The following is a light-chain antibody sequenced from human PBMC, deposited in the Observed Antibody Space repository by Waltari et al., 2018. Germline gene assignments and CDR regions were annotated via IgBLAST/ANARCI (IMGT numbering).Light chain of an antibody. CDR2: TAS. V-gene: IGKV3-20*01. J-gene: IGKJ4*01. CDR1: QSVDSNY. Sequence: EIVLPQSPGTLSLSPGERATLPCRASQSVDSNYLAWYQQKPGQAPRLLMYTASSRASGIPDRFSGSGSGTDFTLTISRLEPEDFAVYYCQQYGTSPLTFGGGTRVDLK. CDR3: QQYGTSPLT.